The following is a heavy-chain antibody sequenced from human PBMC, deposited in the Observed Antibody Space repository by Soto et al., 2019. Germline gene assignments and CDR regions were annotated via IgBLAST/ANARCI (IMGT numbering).Heavy chain of an antibody. Sequence: SETLSLTCTVSGDSISHYYWTWIRQPPGKGLEWIGYIYYSGSTTYKPSLKGRVNMSVDTSKNQFSLNLRSVTAADTAVYYCAREKYCSSISCPLADYFQYWGQGIVVNVSS. D-gene: IGHD2-2*01. V-gene: IGHV4-59*01. CDR1: GDSISHYY. J-gene: IGHJ4*02. CDR2: IYYSGST. CDR3: AREKYCSSISCPLADYFQY.